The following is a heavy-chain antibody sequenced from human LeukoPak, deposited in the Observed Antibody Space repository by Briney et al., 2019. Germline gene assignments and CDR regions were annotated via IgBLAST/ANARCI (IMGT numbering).Heavy chain of an antibody. CDR2: ISGSGGST. Sequence: PGGSLRLSCAASGFTFSTYAMSWVRQAPGKGLEWVSAISGSGGSTYYADSVKGRFTISRDNSKNTLYLQMNSLRAEDTAVYYCAKGLFPNLEEVGADDYWGQGTLVTVSS. CDR1: GFTFSTYA. D-gene: IGHD1-26*01. J-gene: IGHJ4*02. V-gene: IGHV3-23*01. CDR3: AKGLFPNLEEVGADDY.